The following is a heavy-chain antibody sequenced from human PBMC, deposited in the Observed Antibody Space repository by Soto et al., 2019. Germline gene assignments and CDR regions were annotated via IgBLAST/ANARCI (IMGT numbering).Heavy chain of an antibody. Sequence: GGSLRLSCAASGFTFSSYSMNWVRQAPGKGLEWVSYINSSSSYTNYADSVKGRFTISRDNAKNSLYLQMNSLRAEDTAVYYCAITIAAGGGRRYFDLWGRGTLVTVSS. CDR1: GFTFSSYS. V-gene: IGHV3-21*05. J-gene: IGHJ2*01. CDR2: INSSSSYT. D-gene: IGHD6-13*01. CDR3: AITIAAGGGRRYFDL.